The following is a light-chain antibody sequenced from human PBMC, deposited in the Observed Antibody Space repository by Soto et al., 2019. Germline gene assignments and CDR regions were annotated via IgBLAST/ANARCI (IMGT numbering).Light chain of an antibody. CDR2: GAS. CDR3: QQYNNWPRT. V-gene: IGKV3-20*01. Sequence: EIVLTQSPATLSLSPGERATLSCRASQSVSSSYLTWYQQKPGQAPRLLIYGASTRATGVPDRFSGSGSGTDFTLTISRLEPEDFALYYCQQYNNWPRTFGQGTKVDIK. CDR1: QSVSSSY. J-gene: IGKJ1*01.